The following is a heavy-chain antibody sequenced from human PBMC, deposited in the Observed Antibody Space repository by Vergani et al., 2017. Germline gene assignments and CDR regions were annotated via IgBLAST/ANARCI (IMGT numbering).Heavy chain of an antibody. V-gene: IGHV3-23*04. CDR2: ISGSATGGVT. CDR3: AKLXSGRIVGPLYYFDS. J-gene: IGHJ4*02. CDR1: GLVFSDYT. Sequence: EVQLVESGGDLAQPGGSLTLSCVAYGLVFSDYTMSWVRQAPGRGLEWVSIISGSATGGVTYVADSVKGRFAIFRDNSKNTLYLQMNSLRAEDTAVYYCAKLXSGRIVGPLYYFDSWGQGTLVTVSS. D-gene: IGHD1-26*01.